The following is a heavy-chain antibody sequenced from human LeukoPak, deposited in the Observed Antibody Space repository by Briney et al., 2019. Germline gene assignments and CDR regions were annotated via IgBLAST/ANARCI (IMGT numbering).Heavy chain of an antibody. CDR1: GGSFSGYY. CDR2: INHSGST. V-gene: IGHV4-34*01. CDR3: ARRNYCSSTSCYIPLRY. D-gene: IGHD2-2*02. J-gene: IGHJ4*02. Sequence: PSETLSLTCAVYGGSFSGYYWSWIRQPPGKGPEWIGEINHSGSTNYNPSLKSRVTISVDTSKNQFSLKLSSVTAADTAVYYCARRNYCSSTSCYIPLRYWGQGTLVTVSS.